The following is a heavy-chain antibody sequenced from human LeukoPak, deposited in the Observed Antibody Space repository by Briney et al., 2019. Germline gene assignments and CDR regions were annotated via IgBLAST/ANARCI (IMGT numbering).Heavy chain of an antibody. CDR3: ATLWFGEFYP. CDR1: GYIFTGYY. V-gene: IGHV1-2*02. Sequence: ASVKVSCKASGYIFTGYYMHWVRQAPGQGLGWMGWINPKSGGTNYAQKFQGRVTMTRDTSISTAYMELSRLRSDDTAVYYCATLWFGEFYPWGQGTLVTVSS. J-gene: IGHJ5*02. CDR2: INPKSGGT. D-gene: IGHD3-10*01.